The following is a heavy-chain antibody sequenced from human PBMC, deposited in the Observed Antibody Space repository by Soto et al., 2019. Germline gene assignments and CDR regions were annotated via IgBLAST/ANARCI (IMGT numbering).Heavy chain of an antibody. V-gene: IGHV4-4*02. CDR2: IHHSGST. J-gene: IGHJ4*02. CDR3: ARDQGSHPGD. CDR1: VLSISSDNW. D-gene: IGHD6-13*01. Sequence: QVQLQESGPGLVRPSGTVSLTCAVSVLSISSDNWWSWVRQPPGKGLEWIGEIHHSGSTNYNPSLKSRVTMSVVPSKDLFSLTLNSVTAADTAFYYCARDQGSHPGDWGQGTLVSVSS.